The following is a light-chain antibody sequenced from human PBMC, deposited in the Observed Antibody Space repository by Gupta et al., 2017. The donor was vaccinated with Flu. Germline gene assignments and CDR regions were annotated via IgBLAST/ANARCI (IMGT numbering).Light chain of an antibody. CDR3: SSYTTTSSRVV. CDR2: DVT. V-gene: IGLV2-14*03. CDR1: SSDVGGYNY. Sequence: ITISCTGTSSDVGGYNYVSWNKQHPDKPPKRLIYDVTDRPSGVSNRFSGSKSGNTASLTISGLQAEDEADYFCSSYTTTSSRVVFGGGTKLTVL. J-gene: IGLJ3*02.